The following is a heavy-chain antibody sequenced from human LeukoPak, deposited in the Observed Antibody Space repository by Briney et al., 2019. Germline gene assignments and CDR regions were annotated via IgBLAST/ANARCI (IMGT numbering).Heavy chain of an antibody. CDR2: ISRSSNYI. D-gene: IGHD4/OR15-4a*01. V-gene: IGHV3-21*01. CDR3: VRIPNSANFPNWFDP. CDR1: GFTFSSST. J-gene: IGHJ5*02. Sequence: GGSLRLSCAASGFTFSSSTMNWVRQAPGKGLEWVSSISRSSNYIYYADSVKGRFTSSRDNAKNSLYLQMNSLRADNTAVYYCVRIPNSANFPNWFDPWGQGTLVTVSS.